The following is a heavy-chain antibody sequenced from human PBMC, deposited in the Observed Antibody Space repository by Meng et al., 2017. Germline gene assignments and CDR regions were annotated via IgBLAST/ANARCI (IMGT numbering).Heavy chain of an antibody. J-gene: IGHJ3*02. CDR2: IYYSGST. Sequence: SCTVSGGSISSSSYYWGWIRQPPGKGLEWIGSIYYSGSTYYNPSLKSRVTISVDTSKNQFSLKLSSVTAADTAVYYCARDLVAGTGVSAFDIWGQGTMVTVSS. D-gene: IGHD6-19*01. CDR3: ARDLVAGTGVSAFDI. CDR1: GGSISSSSYY. V-gene: IGHV4-39*07.